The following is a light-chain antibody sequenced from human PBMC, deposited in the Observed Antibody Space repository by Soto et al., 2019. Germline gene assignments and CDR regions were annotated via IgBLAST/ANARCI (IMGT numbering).Light chain of an antibody. CDR2: GAS. Sequence: EIVLTQSPGTLSLSPGERATLSCRASQSVSNNYLAWYQQKPGQAPRLLIYGASTRATGIPARFSGSGSGTEFTLTISSLQSEDFAVYYCQQYNNWLRGTFGQGTRLEIK. J-gene: IGKJ5*01. CDR3: QQYNNWLRGT. V-gene: IGKV3-15*01. CDR1: QSVSNN.